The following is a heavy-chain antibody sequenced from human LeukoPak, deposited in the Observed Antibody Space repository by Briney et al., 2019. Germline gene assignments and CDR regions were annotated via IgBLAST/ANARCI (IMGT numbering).Heavy chain of an antibody. J-gene: IGHJ4*02. Sequence: ASVKVSCKASGYTFTGYYMHWVRQAPGQGLAWMGWINPNSGGTNYAQKFQGRVTMTRDTSISTAYMELSRLRSDDTAVYYCATRKYSSSWYYAYWGQGTLVTVSS. CDR3: ATRKYSSSWYYAY. CDR2: INPNSGGT. D-gene: IGHD6-13*01. V-gene: IGHV1-2*02. CDR1: GYTFTGYY.